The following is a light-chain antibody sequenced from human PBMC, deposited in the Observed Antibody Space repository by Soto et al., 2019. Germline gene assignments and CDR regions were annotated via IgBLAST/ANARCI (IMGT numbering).Light chain of an antibody. CDR2: DAS. Sequence: EIVLTQSPGTLCFCPWERATLSCRASQSVSSNYLAWYQQRPGQAPRLLIYDASSRATGVPDRFSGSGSGTDFTLTISRLEPEDFAVYYCHQYGGSPGTLGQGTKVDIK. V-gene: IGKV3-20*01. CDR3: HQYGGSPGT. CDR1: QSVSSNY. J-gene: IGKJ1*01.